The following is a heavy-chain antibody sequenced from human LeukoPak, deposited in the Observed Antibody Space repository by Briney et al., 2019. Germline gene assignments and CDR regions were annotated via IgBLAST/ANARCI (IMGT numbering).Heavy chain of an antibody. Sequence: PGGSLRLSCAASGFTFSSYWMSWVRQAPGKGLEWVANIKQDGSEKYYVDSVKGRFTISRDNAKNSLYLQMNSLRAEDTAVYYCARDLYDSSSWYDDWFDPWGQGTLVTVSS. CDR3: ARDLYDSSSWYDDWFDP. V-gene: IGHV3-7*01. D-gene: IGHD6-13*01. CDR1: GFTFSSYW. J-gene: IGHJ5*02. CDR2: IKQDGSEK.